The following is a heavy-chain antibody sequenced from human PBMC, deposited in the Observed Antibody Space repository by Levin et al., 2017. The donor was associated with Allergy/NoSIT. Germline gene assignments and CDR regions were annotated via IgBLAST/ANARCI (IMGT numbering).Heavy chain of an antibody. CDR1: GGSISSGDYY. D-gene: IGHD3-10*01. CDR3: ARERGSGSYSDWFDP. J-gene: IGHJ5*02. Sequence: SETLSLTCTVSGGSISSGDYYWSWIRQPPGKGLEWIGYIYYSGSTYYNPSLKSRVTISVDTSKNQFSLKLSSVTAADTAVYYCARERGSGSYSDWFDPWGQGTLVTVSS. V-gene: IGHV4-30-4*01. CDR2: IYYSGST.